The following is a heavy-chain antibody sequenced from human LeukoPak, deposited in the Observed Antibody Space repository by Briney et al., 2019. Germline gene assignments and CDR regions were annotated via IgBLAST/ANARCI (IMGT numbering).Heavy chain of an antibody. J-gene: IGHJ4*02. CDR1: GGSISSRSHH. D-gene: IGHD3-22*01. V-gene: IGHV4-39*02. CDR2: IYYSGST. CDR3: AREGWGYNDGRGSFDC. Sequence: PSETLSLTCTVSGGSISSRSHHWGWIRQPPGKGLEWIGNIYYSGSTFYNPSLKSRVTISVDTSQEQFSLKLSSVTAADTAVYYCAREGWGYNDGRGSFDCWGQGTLVTVSS.